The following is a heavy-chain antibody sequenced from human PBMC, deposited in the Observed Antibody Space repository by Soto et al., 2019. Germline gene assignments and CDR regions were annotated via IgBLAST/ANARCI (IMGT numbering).Heavy chain of an antibody. J-gene: IGHJ5*02. CDR3: ARDGCSSTSCYTNWFDP. V-gene: IGHV1-2*04. CDR2: INPNSGGT. D-gene: IGHD2-2*02. Sequence: QVQLVQSGAEVKKPGASVKVSCKASGYTFTGYYMHWVRQAPGQGLEWMGWINPNSGGTNYAQKFQGWVTMTRDTSISTAYMELSRLRSDDTAVYYCARDGCSSTSCYTNWFDPWGQGTLVTVPS. CDR1: GYTFTGYY.